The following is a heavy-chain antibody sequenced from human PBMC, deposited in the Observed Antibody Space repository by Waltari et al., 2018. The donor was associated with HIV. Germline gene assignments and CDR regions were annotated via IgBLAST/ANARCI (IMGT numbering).Heavy chain of an antibody. CDR3: ARGPYYYGSGSYWFDP. CDR2: LNPNSGNT. J-gene: IGHJ5*02. Sequence: QVQLVQSGAEVKKPGASVKVSCKASGYTFTSYDINWVRQATGQGLEWMGWLNPNSGNTGYAQKSQGRVTMTRNTSISTAYMELSSLRSEDTAVYYCARGPYYYGSGSYWFDPWGQGTLVTVSS. CDR1: GYTFTSYD. V-gene: IGHV1-8*01. D-gene: IGHD3-10*01.